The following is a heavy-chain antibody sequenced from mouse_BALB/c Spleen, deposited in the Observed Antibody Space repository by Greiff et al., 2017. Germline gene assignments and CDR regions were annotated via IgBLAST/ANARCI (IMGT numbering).Heavy chain of an antibody. CDR1: GYSITSGYI. J-gene: IGHJ2*01. V-gene: IGHV3-1*02. Sequence: EVQLQESGPDLVKPSQSLSLTCTVTGYSITSGYIWHWIRQFPGNKLEWMGYIHYSGSTNYNPSLKSRISITRDTSKNQFFLQLNSVTTEDTATYYCARSGVGSSLHYWGQGTTLTVSS. CDR2: IHYSGST. D-gene: IGHD1-1*01. CDR3: ARSGVGSSLHY.